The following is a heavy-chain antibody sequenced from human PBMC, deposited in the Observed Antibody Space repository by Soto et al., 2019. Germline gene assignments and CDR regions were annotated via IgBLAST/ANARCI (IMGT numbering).Heavy chain of an antibody. D-gene: IGHD6-13*01. CDR2: IRSKAYGGTT. V-gene: IGHV3-49*03. CDR1: GFTFGDYA. CDR3: TPTSSSSWYFDYFDY. J-gene: IGHJ4*02. Sequence: EVQLVESGGGLVQPGRSLRLSCTASGFTFGDYAMSWFRQAPGKGLEWVGFIRSKAYGGTTEYAASVKGRFTISRDDSKSIAYLQMNSLKTEDTAVYYCTPTSSSSWYFDYFDYWGQGTLVTVSS.